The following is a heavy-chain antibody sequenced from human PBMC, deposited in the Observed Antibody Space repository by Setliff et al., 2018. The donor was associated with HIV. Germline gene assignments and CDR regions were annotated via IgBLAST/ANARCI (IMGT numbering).Heavy chain of an antibody. V-gene: IGHV4-59*08. CDR2: VHYSGTS. J-gene: IGHJ3*02. CDR1: GDLINNHN. Sequence: SETLSLTCTVSGDLINNHNWNWIRQSPEKGLEWLGNVHYSGTSNYNSSLKSRIVISLDTSKKQFSLHFYSVTAADTAVYYCARSRIRGYYDTSPAMAFDIWGQGTMVTVS. CDR3: ARSRIRGYYDTSPAMAFDI. D-gene: IGHD3-22*01.